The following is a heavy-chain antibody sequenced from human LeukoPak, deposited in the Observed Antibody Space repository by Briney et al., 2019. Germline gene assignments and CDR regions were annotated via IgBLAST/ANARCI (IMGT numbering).Heavy chain of an antibody. V-gene: IGHV4-59*08. CDR2: IYYSGST. J-gene: IGHJ4*02. Sequence: SETLSLTCTVSGGSTSSYYWGWIRQPPGKGLEWIGYIYYSGSTNYNPSLKSRVTISVDTSKKQFSLKLSSVTAADTAVYYCARHNFSRLGYFDYWGQGTLVTVSS. D-gene: IGHD1-1*01. CDR3: ARHNFSRLGYFDY. CDR1: GGSTSSYY.